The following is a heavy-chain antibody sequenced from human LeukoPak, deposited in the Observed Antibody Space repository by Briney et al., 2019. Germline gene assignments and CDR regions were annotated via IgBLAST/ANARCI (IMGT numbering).Heavy chain of an antibody. J-gene: IGHJ3*02. CDR1: GGTFSSYA. CDR3: ATGGDSSGYYYGRNAFDI. V-gene: IGHV1-69*06. CDR2: IIPILGTA. Sequence: SVKVSCKASGGTFSSYAISWVRQAPGQGLEWMGGIIPILGTANYAQKFQGRVTMTEDTSTDTAYMELSSLRSEDTAVYYCATGGDSSGYYYGRNAFDIWGQGTMVTVSS. D-gene: IGHD3-22*01.